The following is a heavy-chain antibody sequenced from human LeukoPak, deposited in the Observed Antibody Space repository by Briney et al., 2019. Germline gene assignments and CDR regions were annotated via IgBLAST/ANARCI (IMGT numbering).Heavy chain of an antibody. D-gene: IGHD6-6*01. Sequence: SETLSLTCTVAGDSISSHYWNWIRQPPGKGLEWIGDVFYTGSTNHNPSLKSRVTISVDTSKNQFSLKMRSVTAADTAVYYCARGGSSSSGYAFDIWGQGTMATVSS. J-gene: IGHJ3*02. CDR1: GDSISSHY. V-gene: IGHV4-59*11. CDR2: VFYTGST. CDR3: ARGGSSSSGYAFDI.